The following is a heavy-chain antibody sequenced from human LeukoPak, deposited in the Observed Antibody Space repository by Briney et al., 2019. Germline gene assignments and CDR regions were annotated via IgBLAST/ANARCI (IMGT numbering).Heavy chain of an antibody. CDR2: INHSGST. Sequence: ETLSLTCAVYGGSFSGYYWSWIRQPPGKGLEWIGEINHSGSTNYNPSLKSRVTISVDTPKNQFSLKLRSVTAADTAVYYCARATDYDFWSGYYSPFDYWGQGTLVTVSS. D-gene: IGHD3-3*01. V-gene: IGHV4-34*01. CDR3: ARATDYDFWSGYYSPFDY. J-gene: IGHJ4*02. CDR1: GGSFSGYY.